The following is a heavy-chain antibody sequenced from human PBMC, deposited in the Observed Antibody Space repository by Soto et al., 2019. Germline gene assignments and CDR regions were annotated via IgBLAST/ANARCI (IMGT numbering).Heavy chain of an antibody. CDR3: ARGTTMSKGWFGP. V-gene: IGHV1-2*02. CDR1: GYAFTGYF. D-gene: IGHD4-17*01. J-gene: IGHJ5*02. CDR2: ISPASGGT. Sequence: QVQLVQSGAEVKKPGTSVKVSCETSGYAFTGYFIHWVRQAPGQGLEWMGWISPASGGTEYAPKFQGRVTLTRDTSLSTAHMQLTSLGSADTAVYYCARGTTMSKGWFGPWGRGTLVTVSS.